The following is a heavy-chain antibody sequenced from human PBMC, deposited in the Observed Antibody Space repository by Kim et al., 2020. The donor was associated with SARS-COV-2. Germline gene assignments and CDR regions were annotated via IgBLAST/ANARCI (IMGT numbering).Heavy chain of an antibody. J-gene: IGHJ6*02. D-gene: IGHD2-15*01. CDR2: ISSSSSYI. CDR1: GFTFSSYS. V-gene: IGHV3-21*01. Sequence: GGSLRLSCAASGFTFSSYSMNWVRQAPGKGLEWVSSISSSSSYIYYADSVKGRFTISRDNAKNSLYLQMNSLRAEDTAVYYCASLLVASYYYYYGMDVWGQGTTVTVSS. CDR3: ASLLVASYYYYYGMDV.